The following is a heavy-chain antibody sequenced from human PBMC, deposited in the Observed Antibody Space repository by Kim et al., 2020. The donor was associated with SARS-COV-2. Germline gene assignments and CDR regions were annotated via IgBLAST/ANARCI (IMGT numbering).Heavy chain of an antibody. D-gene: IGHD3-16*01. J-gene: IGHJ3*02. V-gene: IGHV3-7*01. CDR2: IKQDASVI. CDR3: ARPYRGGSFDI. Sequence: GGFLRLSCAASGFTFSSYWMSWVRQAPGKGLEWVASIKQDASVISYVDSVRGRFTISRDNAKNSLSLQMDSLRAEDTALYFCARPYRGGSFDIWGQGTMVTVSS. CDR1: GFTFSSYW.